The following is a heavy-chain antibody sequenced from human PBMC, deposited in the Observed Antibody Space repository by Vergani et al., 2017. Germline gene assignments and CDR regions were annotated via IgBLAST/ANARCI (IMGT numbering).Heavy chain of an antibody. Sequence: QVQLPESGPGLVKPSETLSLTCTVSGGSVSSGSYYWSWIRQPAGKGLEWIGYIYYSGSTNYNPSLKSRVTISVDTSKNQFSLKLSSVTAADTAVYYCARDFWSGWPSDWGQGTLVTVSS. CDR1: GGSVSSGSYY. D-gene: IGHD3-3*01. CDR3: ARDFWSGWPSD. V-gene: IGHV4-61*10. CDR2: IYYSGST. J-gene: IGHJ4*02.